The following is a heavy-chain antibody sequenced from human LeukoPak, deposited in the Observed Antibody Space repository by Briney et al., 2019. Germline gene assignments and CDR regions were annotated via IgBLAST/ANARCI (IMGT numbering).Heavy chain of an antibody. CDR3: ARDPVLDY. CDR2: ISSSGGTI. Sequence: GGSLRLSCAASGFTFSSFEMNWVRQAPGKGLEWVSYISSSGGTIYYADSVKGRFTISRDNAKNSLYLQMNSLRAEDAAVYYCARDPVLDYWGQGTLVTVSS. J-gene: IGHJ4*02. D-gene: IGHD4-17*01. V-gene: IGHV3-48*03. CDR1: GFTFSSFE.